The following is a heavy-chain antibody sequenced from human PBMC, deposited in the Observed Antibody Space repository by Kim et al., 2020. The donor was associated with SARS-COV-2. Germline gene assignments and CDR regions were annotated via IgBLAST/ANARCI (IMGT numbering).Heavy chain of an antibody. Sequence: SVKVSCKASGGTFSSYAISWVRQAPGQGLEWMGGIIPIFGTANYAQKFQGRVTITADESTSTAYMELSSLRSEDTAVYYCARVDCSGGSCYSLHYYGMDVWGQGTTVTVSS. CDR2: IIPIFGTA. CDR3: ARVDCSGGSCYSLHYYGMDV. V-gene: IGHV1-69*13. J-gene: IGHJ6*02. D-gene: IGHD2-15*01. CDR1: GGTFSSYA.